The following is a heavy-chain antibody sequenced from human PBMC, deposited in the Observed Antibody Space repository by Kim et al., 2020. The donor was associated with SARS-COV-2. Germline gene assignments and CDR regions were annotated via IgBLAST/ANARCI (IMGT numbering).Heavy chain of an antibody. V-gene: IGHV3-23*01. CDR1: GFTFSSYA. J-gene: IGHJ4*02. Sequence: GGSLRLSCAASGFTFSSYAMAWVRQAPGNGLDWVSLISASGGRTYYADSVKGRFTISRDKSKNTIYLQMNSLRAEDTARYNCAKAFRNGDDPYWGQGT. CDR2: ISASGGRT. D-gene: IGHD5-12*01. CDR3: AKAFRNGDDPY.